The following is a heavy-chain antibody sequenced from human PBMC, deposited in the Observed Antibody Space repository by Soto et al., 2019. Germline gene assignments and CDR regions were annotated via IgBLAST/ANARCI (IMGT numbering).Heavy chain of an antibody. V-gene: IGHV3-30*03. J-gene: IGHJ3*02. Sequence: QVQLVESGGGVVQPGRSLRLSCAASGFTFSSYGMHWVRQAPGKGLEWVAVISYDGSNKYYADYVKGRFTISRDNSKNTLYLQMNSLRAEDTAVYYCARLIPYYYDSSGYYRDDAFDIWGQGTMVTVSS. CDR2: ISYDGSNK. D-gene: IGHD3-22*01. CDR3: ARLIPYYYDSSGYYRDDAFDI. CDR1: GFTFSSYG.